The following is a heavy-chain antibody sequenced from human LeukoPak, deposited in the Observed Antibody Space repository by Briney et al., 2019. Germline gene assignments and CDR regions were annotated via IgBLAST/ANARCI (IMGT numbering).Heavy chain of an antibody. CDR3: ARGSWSSSIDY. CDR1: GGSISSGDYY. CDR2: IYYRGST. J-gene: IGHJ4*02. D-gene: IGHD6-6*01. Sequence: SETLSLTCTVSGGSISSGDYYWSWIRQPPGKGLEWIGYIYYRGSTYYNPSLKSRLTISVDTSKNQFSLRLSSVTAADMAVYYCARGSWSSSIDYWGQGTLVTVSS. V-gene: IGHV4-30-4*01.